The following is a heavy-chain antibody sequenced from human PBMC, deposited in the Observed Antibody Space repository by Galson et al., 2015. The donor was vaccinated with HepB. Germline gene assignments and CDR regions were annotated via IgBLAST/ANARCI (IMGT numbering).Heavy chain of an antibody. CDR1: GYTFTSYG. J-gene: IGHJ5*02. CDR3: ARGGDTAAADYGWFDP. D-gene: IGHD6-25*01. Sequence: SVKVSCKASGYTFTSYGISWVRQAPGQGLEWMGWISAYNGNTNYAQKLQGRVTMTTDTSTSTAYMELRSLRSEDTAVYYCARGGDTAAADYGWFDPWGQGTLVTVSS. CDR2: ISAYNGNT. V-gene: IGHV1-18*04.